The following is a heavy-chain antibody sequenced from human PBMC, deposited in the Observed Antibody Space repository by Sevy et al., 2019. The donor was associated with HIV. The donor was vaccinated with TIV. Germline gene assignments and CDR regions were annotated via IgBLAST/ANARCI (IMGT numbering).Heavy chain of an antibody. V-gene: IGHV3-21*01. Sequence: LSLTCAASGFDFGTYSMNWVRQAPGKGLEWVSSISSKNDYIFYADSVKGRFTISKDNAKNSLYLQMNSLRVEDTAVYYFAREGDFFGIDCYDDWRLPSYYYYPMDVWGQGTTVTVSS. CDR1: GFDFGTYS. CDR2: ISSKNDYI. CDR3: AREGDFFGIDCYDDWRLPSYYYYPMDV. J-gene: IGHJ6*02. D-gene: IGHD2-21*02.